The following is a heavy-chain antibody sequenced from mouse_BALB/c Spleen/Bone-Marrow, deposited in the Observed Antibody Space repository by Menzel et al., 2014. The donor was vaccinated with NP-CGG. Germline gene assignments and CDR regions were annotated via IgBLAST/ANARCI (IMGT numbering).Heavy chain of an antibody. CDR3: ARYLYDGFDY. V-gene: IGHV1-18*01. D-gene: IGHD2-12*01. CDR2: INPDNGGI. J-gene: IGHJ2*01. CDR1: GYTFTDYN. Sequence: EVQLQQSGPELVKPGSSVKIPCKASGYTFTDYNMDWVKQSHGKSLEWIGQINPDNGGIFYNQKFKGKATLTVDESCSTAYMEVRSLTSEDTAVYYCARYLYDGFDYWGQGTTLTVSS.